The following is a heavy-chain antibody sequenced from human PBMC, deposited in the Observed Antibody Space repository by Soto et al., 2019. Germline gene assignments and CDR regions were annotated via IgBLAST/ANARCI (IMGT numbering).Heavy chain of an antibody. CDR2: IYYSGST. CDR3: ARLGATYYYGMDV. D-gene: IGHD1-26*01. V-gene: IGHV4-59*01. CDR1: GGSISSYY. Sequence: SETLSLTCTVSGGSISSYYWSWIRQPPGKGLEWIGYIYYSGSTNYNPSLKSRVTISVDTSKNQFSLKLSSVTAADTAVYYCARLGATYYYGMDVWGQGTTVTVSS. J-gene: IGHJ6*02.